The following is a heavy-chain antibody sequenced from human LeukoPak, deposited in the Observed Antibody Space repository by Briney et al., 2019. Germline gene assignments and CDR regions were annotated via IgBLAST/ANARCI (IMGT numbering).Heavy chain of an antibody. CDR2: INHSGST. Sequence: SETLSLTCAVYGGSFSGYYWSWIRQPPGKGLEWIGEINHSGSTNYNPSLKSRVTISVDTSKNQFSLKLSSVTAADTAVYYCARGQKAAAGTGPGWFDPWGQGTLVTVSS. V-gene: IGHV4-34*01. D-gene: IGHD6-13*01. CDR3: ARGQKAAAGTGPGWFDP. CDR1: GGSFSGYY. J-gene: IGHJ5*02.